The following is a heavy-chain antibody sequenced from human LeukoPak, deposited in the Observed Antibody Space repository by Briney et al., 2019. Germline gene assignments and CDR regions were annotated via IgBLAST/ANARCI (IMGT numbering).Heavy chain of an antibody. CDR1: GFTFSSYD. Sequence: GGSLRLSCAASGFTFSSYDMHWVRHATGKGLEWVSVIGTAGDTYYPGSVKGRFTISRENAKNSLYLQMNSLRAGDTAVYYCARGRVEHQLLDDDGFDIWGQGTMVTVSS. J-gene: IGHJ3*02. V-gene: IGHV3-13*01. D-gene: IGHD2-2*01. CDR2: IGTAGDT. CDR3: ARGRVEHQLLDDDGFDI.